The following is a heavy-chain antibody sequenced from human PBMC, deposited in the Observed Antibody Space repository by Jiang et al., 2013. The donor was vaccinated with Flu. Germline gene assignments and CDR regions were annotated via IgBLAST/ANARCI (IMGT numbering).Heavy chain of an antibody. V-gene: IGHV1-2*02. CDR1: GYTFTGYY. D-gene: IGHD3-9*01. J-gene: IGHJ5*02. CDR2: INPNSGGT. Sequence: QLVESGAEVKKPGASVKVSCKASGYTFTGYYMHWVRQAPGQGLEWMGWINPNSGGTNSAQKFQGRVTMTRDTSINTAYMELNRLSSDDTAVYYCARDDVLTGYGGSKFDPWGQGSLVTVSS. CDR3: ARDDVLTGYGGSKFDP.